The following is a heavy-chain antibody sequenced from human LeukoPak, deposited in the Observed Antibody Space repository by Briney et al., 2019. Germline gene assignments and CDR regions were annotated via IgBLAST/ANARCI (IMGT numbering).Heavy chain of an antibody. CDR1: GGSISSSSYY. D-gene: IGHD3-10*01. CDR3: ARDCRLWFGELLFDAGGAFDI. J-gene: IGHJ3*02. Sequence: SETLSLTCTVSGGSISSSSYYWGWIRQPPGKGLEWIGSIYYSGSTYYNPSLKSRVTISVDTSKNQFSLKLSSVTAADTAVYYCARDCRLWFGELLFDAGGAFDIWGQGTMVTVSS. CDR2: IYYSGST. V-gene: IGHV4-39*07.